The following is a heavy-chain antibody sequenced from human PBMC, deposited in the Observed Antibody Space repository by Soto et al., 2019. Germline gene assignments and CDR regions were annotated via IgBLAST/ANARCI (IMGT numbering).Heavy chain of an antibody. CDR3: ANLPLYGSGFDC. CDR1: GFTFDDYA. V-gene: IGHV3-9*01. Sequence: EVQLVESGGGLVQPGGSLRLSCAASGFTFDDYAIHWVRQAPGKGLEWVSGISWNGAASGYVDSVKGRFSISRDNTKNTLYLQLNSLRYEDTAMYYCANLPLYGSGFDCWGQGTLVTVSS. D-gene: IGHD3-10*01. J-gene: IGHJ4*02. CDR2: ISWNGAAS.